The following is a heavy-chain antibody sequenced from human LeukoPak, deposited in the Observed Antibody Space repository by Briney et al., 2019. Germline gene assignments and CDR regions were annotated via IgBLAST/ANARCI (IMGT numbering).Heavy chain of an antibody. CDR3: ARPVRYTWVYDAFDI. CDR1: GYTFTGYY. CDR2: INPTSGGT. J-gene: IGHJ3*02. D-gene: IGHD1-14*01. V-gene: IGHV1-2*02. Sequence: ASVKVSCKASGYTFTGYYIHWVRQAPGHGLEWMGWINPTSGGTNYAQKFQGRVTMTTDTSISTAYMDLSSLRPDDTAVYYYARPVRYTWVYDAFDIWGQGTVVTVSS.